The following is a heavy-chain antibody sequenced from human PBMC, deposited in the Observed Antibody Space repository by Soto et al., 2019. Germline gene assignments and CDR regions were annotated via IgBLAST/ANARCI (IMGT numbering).Heavy chain of an antibody. CDR2: INPNSGGT. D-gene: IGHD6-19*01. V-gene: IGHV1-2*02. CDR3: ARDRGGCYVV. J-gene: IGHJ4*02. CDR1: GYTFTGYY. Sequence: SSVKVSCKASGYTFTGYYMHWVRQAPGQGLEWMGWINPNSGGTNYAQKIQGRVTMTRDTSISTASRELSRLRSDDTAVYYFARDRGGCYVVWGRGGLVNVSS.